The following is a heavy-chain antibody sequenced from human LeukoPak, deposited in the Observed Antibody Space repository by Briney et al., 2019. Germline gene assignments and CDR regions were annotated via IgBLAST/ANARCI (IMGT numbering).Heavy chain of an antibody. V-gene: IGHV3-21*01. Sequence: PGGSLRLSCAASGFTSSSYSMNWVRQAPGKGLEWVSSISSSSSYIYYADSVKGRFTISRDNAKNSLYLQMNSLRAEDTAVYYCASPPAGGYSYGYFDYWGQGTLVTVSS. D-gene: IGHD5-18*01. J-gene: IGHJ4*02. CDR2: ISSSSSYI. CDR3: ASPPAGGYSYGYFDY. CDR1: GFTSSSYS.